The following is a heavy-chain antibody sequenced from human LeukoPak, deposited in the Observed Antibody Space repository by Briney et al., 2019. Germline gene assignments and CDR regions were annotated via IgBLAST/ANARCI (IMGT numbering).Heavy chain of an antibody. J-gene: IGHJ4*02. CDR3: ARLPVIVGAWSPIDY. D-gene: IGHD1-26*01. CDR1: GYTFTGYY. CDR2: INPESGGT. V-gene: IGHV1-2*02. Sequence: ASVKVSCKASGYTFTGYYMHWVRQAPGQGLEWMGWINPESGGTNYAQKFQGRVTMTGDTSISTAYMELTSLRSDDTAVYYCARLPVIVGAWSPIDYWGQGTRVTVSS.